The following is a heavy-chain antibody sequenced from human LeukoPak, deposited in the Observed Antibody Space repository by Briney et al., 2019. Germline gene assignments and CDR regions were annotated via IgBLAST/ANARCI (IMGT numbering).Heavy chain of an antibody. J-gene: IGHJ4*02. D-gene: IGHD3-3*01. CDR2: IRYDGSNK. V-gene: IGHV3-30*02. CDR3: AKDLGNYDFWSGSGDY. Sequence: GGSLRLSCAASGFTLSSYGMHWVRQAPGKGLEWVAFIRYDGSNKYYADSVKGRFTISRDNSKNTLYLQMNSLRAEDTAVYYCAKDLGNYDFWSGSGDYWGQGTLVTVSS. CDR1: GFTLSSYG.